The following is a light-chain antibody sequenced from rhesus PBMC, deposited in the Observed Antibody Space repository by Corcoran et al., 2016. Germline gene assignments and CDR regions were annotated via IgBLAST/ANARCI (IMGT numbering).Light chain of an antibody. CDR2: KAS. V-gene: IGKV1-22*01. CDR1: QSISSW. J-gene: IGKJ3*01. CDR3: LQYNSRPFT. Sequence: DIQMTQSPSSLSASVGDTVTTTCRASQSISSWLDWYQQKPGKAPKLLIYKASSLQSGVPSRFSGSGSGTDFTRNISSLQPEDFANNYWLQYNSRPFTFGPGTKLDIK.